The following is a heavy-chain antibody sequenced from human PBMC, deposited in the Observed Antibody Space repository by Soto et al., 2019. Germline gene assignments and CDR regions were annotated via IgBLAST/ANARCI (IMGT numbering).Heavy chain of an antibody. CDR1: GFTFSHFG. CDR2: IWDDGSIN. Sequence: QVHLMESGGGVVQPGRSLRLSCEASGFTFSHFGMHWVRQAPGRGLGWVAVIWDDGSINYYGYSVKGCFTVSRDNSKNALYLKMNSLIAEYTAIYFCEMHTREAAFYSWGQGTLVTVSS. V-gene: IGHV3-33*01. J-gene: IGHJ5*02. D-gene: IGHD3-3*02. CDR3: EMHTREAAFYS.